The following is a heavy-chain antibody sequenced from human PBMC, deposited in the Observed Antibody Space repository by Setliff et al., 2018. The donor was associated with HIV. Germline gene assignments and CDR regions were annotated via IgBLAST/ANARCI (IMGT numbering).Heavy chain of an antibody. V-gene: IGHV3-23*01. D-gene: IGHD2-15*01. CDR3: AREMGSTHQAFDI. CDR1: GFPFSAYA. J-gene: IGHJ3*02. Sequence: GGSLRLSCEASGFPFSAYAFSWVRQAPGKGLEWVSTSGNGGIIVYTDSVKGRFTMSRDNSKNTLFLQMNSLRAEDTAVYYCAREMGSTHQAFDIWGQGTMVTV. CDR2: SGNGGII.